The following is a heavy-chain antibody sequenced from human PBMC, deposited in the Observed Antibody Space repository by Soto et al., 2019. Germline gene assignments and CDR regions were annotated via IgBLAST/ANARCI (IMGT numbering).Heavy chain of an antibody. D-gene: IGHD2-15*01. CDR3: ARGARSGYYGMDV. CDR2: IIPIFGTA. V-gene: IGHV1-69*13. Sequence: GASVKVSCKASGGTFSSYAISWVRQAPGQGLEWMGGIIPIFGTANYAQKFQGRVTITADESTSTAYMELNSLRSEDTAVYYCARGARSGYYGMDVWGQGTTVTVSS. CDR1: GGTFSSYA. J-gene: IGHJ6*02.